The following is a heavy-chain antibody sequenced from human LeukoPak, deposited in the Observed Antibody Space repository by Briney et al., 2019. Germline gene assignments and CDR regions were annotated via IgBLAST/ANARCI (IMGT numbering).Heavy chain of an antibody. CDR1: GFTSSSYG. J-gene: IGHJ2*01. Sequence: GGSLRLSCAASGFTSSSYGMHWVRQAPGKGLEWVAVIWYDGSNKYYADSVKGRFTISRDNSKNTLYLQMNSLRAEDTAVYYCARSGEGWYFDLWGRGTLVTVSS. CDR3: ARSGEGWYFDL. V-gene: IGHV3-33*08. CDR2: IWYDGSNK. D-gene: IGHD4-17*01.